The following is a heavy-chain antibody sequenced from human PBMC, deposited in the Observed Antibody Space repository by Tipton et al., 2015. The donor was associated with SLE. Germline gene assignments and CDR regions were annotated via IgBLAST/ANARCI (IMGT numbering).Heavy chain of an antibody. CDR3: ARDDRGGDKSGKGADY. Sequence: TLSLTCDVYGGSFSGYYWSWIRQFPGQGLVWIGCIYYSGSTYYNPSLKSRVTISVDTSKNQFSLKLSSVTAADTAVYYCARDDRGGDKSGKGADYWGRGTPVTVSS. J-gene: IGHJ4*02. CDR2: IYYSGST. D-gene: IGHD3-22*01. CDR1: GGSFSGYY. V-gene: IGHV4-34*01.